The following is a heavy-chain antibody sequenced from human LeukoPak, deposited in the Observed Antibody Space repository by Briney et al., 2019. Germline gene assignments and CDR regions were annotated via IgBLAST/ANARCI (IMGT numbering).Heavy chain of an antibody. CDR2: INSDGSST. V-gene: IGHV3-74*01. CDR1: GFTFSSYG. Sequence: GGSLRLSCAASGFTFSSYGMHWVRQAPGKGLVWVSRINSDGSSTSYADSVKGRFTISRDNAKNTLYLQMNSLRAEDTAVYYCAREGNDILTGYSTTDAFDIWGQGTMVTVSS. CDR3: AREGNDILTGYSTTDAFDI. J-gene: IGHJ3*02. D-gene: IGHD3-9*01.